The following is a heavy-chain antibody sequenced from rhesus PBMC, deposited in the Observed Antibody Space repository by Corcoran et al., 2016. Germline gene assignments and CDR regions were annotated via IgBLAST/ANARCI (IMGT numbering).Heavy chain of an antibody. Sequence: QVQLQESGPGLVKPSETLPLTCAVSGASISRNYWSWIRQVPGKGQEWIGRIYGSGGSTDDNPSLKSRVTISIDTSKNQFSLKLSCVTAADTAVYYCARDVYSYGGGYSLDVWGRGVLVTVSS. CDR3: ARDVYSYGGGYSLDV. V-gene: IGHV4S2*01. J-gene: IGHJ5-2*02. CDR2: IYGSGGST. D-gene: IGHD5-36*01. CDR1: GASISRNY.